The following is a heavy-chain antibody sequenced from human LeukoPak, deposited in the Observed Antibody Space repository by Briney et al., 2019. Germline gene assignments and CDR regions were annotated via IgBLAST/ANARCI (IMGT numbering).Heavy chain of an antibody. V-gene: IGHV4-59*01. CDR1: GGSISSYY. D-gene: IGHD4-23*01. CDR3: ARSVVTLYWYFDL. Sequence: SETLSLTCTVSGGSISSYYWSWIRQPPGKGLEWIGYIYYSGSTNYNPSLKSRVTISVDTSKNQFSLKLSSVTTADTAVYYCARSVVTLYWYFDLWGRGTLVTVSS. J-gene: IGHJ2*01. CDR2: IYYSGST.